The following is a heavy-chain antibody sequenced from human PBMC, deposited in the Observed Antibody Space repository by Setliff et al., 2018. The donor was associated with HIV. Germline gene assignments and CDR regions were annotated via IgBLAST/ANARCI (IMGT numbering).Heavy chain of an antibody. V-gene: IGHV4-34*01. CDR2: MYYSRTT. CDR3: ARQSPQIRYLDWLNAFDI. CDR1: GGSFSGYY. D-gene: IGHD3-9*01. Sequence: PSETLSLTCAVYGGSFSGYYWSWIRQPPGRGLEWIVSMYYSRTTYYNPSLESRVALSVDTSKNQFSLHLTSVTAADTAFYYCARQSPQIRYLDWLNAFDIWGQGTMVTVSS. J-gene: IGHJ3*02.